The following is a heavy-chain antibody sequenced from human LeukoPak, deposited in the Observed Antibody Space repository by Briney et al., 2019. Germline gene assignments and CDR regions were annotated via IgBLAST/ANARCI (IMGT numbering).Heavy chain of an antibody. Sequence: ASVKVSCKASGNTFTSYAMHWVRQAPGQRLEWMGWINAGNGNTKYSQKFQGRVTITRDTSASTAYMELSSLRSEDTAVYYCARSYYYDSSGYYSLGYFDYWGQGTLVTVSS. CDR1: GNTFTSYA. CDR2: INAGNGNT. V-gene: IGHV1-3*01. J-gene: IGHJ4*02. CDR3: ARSYYYDSSGYYSLGYFDY. D-gene: IGHD3-22*01.